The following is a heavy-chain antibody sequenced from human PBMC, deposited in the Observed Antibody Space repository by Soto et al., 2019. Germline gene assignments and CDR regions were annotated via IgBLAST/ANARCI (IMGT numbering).Heavy chain of an antibody. CDR2: ISAYNGNT. V-gene: IGHV1-18*01. D-gene: IGHD2-2*03. J-gene: IGHJ5*02. Sequence: EASVKVSCKASGYTFTSYGISWVRQAPGQGLEWMGWISAYNGNTNYAQKLQGRVTMTTDTSTSTAYMELRSLRSDDTAVYYCARGGDGYCSSTSCYASTGWFDPWGQGTLVTVSS. CDR1: GYTFTSYG. CDR3: ARGGDGYCSSTSCYASTGWFDP.